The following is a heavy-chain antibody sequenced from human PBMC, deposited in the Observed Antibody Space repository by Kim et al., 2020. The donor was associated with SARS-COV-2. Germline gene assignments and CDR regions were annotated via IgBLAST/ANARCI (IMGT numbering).Heavy chain of an antibody. CDR3: ARRQGVRGQSYYFDY. CDR1: GYSFTNYL. V-gene: IGHV5-51*01. CDR2: IWPADSST. J-gene: IGHJ4*02. Sequence: GESLKISCKASGYSFTNYLIGWVRQMPGKGLQWVGIIWPADSSTTYSPTFEGQVTISADRSINTAYLQWNSLKASDTAIYYCARRQGVRGQSYYFDYWGQETLVNV. D-gene: IGHD3-10*01.